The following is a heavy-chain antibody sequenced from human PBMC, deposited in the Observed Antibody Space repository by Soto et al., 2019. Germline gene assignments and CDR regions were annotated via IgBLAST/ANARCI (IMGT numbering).Heavy chain of an antibody. J-gene: IGHJ5*02. CDR2: IIPIFGTA. Sequence: QVQLVQSGAEVKKPGSSVKVSCKASGGTFSSYAISWVRQAPGQGLEWMGGIIPIFGTANYAQKFQGRVTITADKSTSTAYMELSSLRSEDTAVYYXXXXXXSSWYRGMDWFDPWGQGTLVTVSS. CDR3: XXXXXSSWYRGMDWFDP. D-gene: IGHD6-13*01. CDR1: GGTFSSYA. V-gene: IGHV1-69*06.